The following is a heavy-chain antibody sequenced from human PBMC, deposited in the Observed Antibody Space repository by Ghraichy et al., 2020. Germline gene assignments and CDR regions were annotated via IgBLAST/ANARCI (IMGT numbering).Heavy chain of an antibody. D-gene: IGHD3-16*02. V-gene: IGHV1-24*01. Sequence: ASVKVSCKVSGHTFSKLSMHWLRQAPGKGLEWMGGFDPEDGDIIYAHDFQGRVTMTEDTSTDTAYMELSSLRSEDTAVYYCAFHNKPNYDYLWGTYRLDAFDIWGQGTMVTVSS. J-gene: IGHJ3*02. CDR2: FDPEDGDI. CDR3: AFHNKPNYDYLWGTYRLDAFDI. CDR1: GHTFSKLS.